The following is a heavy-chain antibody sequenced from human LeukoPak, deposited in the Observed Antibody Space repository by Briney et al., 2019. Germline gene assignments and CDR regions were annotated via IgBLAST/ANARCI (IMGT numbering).Heavy chain of an antibody. CDR3: ARGGYYYGSGSLTADYYFDY. Sequence: GGSLRLSCVASGFSFNDYGLSWVRQAPGKGLEWVAVISYDGSNKYYADSVKGRFTISRDNSKNTLYLQMNSLRAEDTAVYYCARGGYYYGSGSLTADYYFDYWGQGTLVTVSS. D-gene: IGHD3-10*01. J-gene: IGHJ4*02. CDR2: ISYDGSNK. CDR1: GFSFNDYG. V-gene: IGHV3-30*03.